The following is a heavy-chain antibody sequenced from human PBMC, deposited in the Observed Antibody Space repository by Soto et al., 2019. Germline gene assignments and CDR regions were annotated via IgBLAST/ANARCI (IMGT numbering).Heavy chain of an antibody. CDR2: ISGSGGST. D-gene: IGHD3-22*01. CDR3: AKDKRERSITMIVVVITPKYYFDY. Sequence: GGSLRLSCAASGFTFSTYAMSWVRQAPGKGLEWVSAISGSGGSTYYADSVKGRFTISRDNSKNTLYLQMNSLRAEDTAVYYCAKDKRERSITMIVVVITPKYYFDYWGQGTLVTVSS. CDR1: GFTFSTYA. V-gene: IGHV3-23*01. J-gene: IGHJ4*02.